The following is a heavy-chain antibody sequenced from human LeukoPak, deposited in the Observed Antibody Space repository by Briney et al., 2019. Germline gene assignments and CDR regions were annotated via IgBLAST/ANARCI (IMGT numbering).Heavy chain of an antibody. CDR2: ISSSSSYI. CDR1: GFTFSSYS. D-gene: IGHD1-26*01. J-gene: IGHJ4*02. V-gene: IGHV3-21*01. Sequence: GGPLRLSCAASGFTFSSYSMNWVRQAPGKGLEWVSSISSSSSYIYYADSVKGRFTISRDNAKNSLYLQMNSLRAEDTAVYYCARDSSGSYSGPGPVVYWGQGTLVTVSS. CDR3: ARDSSGSYSGPGPVVY.